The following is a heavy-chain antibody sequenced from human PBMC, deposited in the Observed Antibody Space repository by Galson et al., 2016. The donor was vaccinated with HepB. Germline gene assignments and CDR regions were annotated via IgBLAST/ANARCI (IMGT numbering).Heavy chain of an antibody. CDR3: ARGIATPGVDY. Sequence: SLRLCCAASGFTFSTYWINWVRQGPGKGLEWVANIQPEGSEKYYVDSVKGRSTISRDNAKNSLYLQMNSLKAEDTAVYYCARGIATPGVDYWGQGALVTVSS. V-gene: IGHV3-7*01. CDR2: IQPEGSEK. D-gene: IGHD6-13*01. CDR1: GFTFSTYW. J-gene: IGHJ4*02.